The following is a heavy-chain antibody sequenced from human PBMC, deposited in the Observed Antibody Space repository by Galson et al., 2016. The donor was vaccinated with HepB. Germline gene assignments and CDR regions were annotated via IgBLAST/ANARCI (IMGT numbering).Heavy chain of an antibody. CDR3: AEHGGYNYYPGALDY. CDR1: GYIFTSYY. D-gene: IGHD5-18*01. CDR2: IYPGDSDT. Sequence: QSGAEVKKPGESLKISCKGSGYIFTSYYIAWVRQMPGKGLEWMGIIYPGDSDTRYSPSFQGQVTISADKSISTAYLQWSSLKASDTAMYYCAEHGGYNYYPGALDYWGQGTLVTVSS. V-gene: IGHV5-51*01. J-gene: IGHJ4*02.